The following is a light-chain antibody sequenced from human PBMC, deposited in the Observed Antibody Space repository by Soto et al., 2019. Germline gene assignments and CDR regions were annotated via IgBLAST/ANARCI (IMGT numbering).Light chain of an antibody. V-gene: IGKV1-8*01. Sequence: AIRMTQSPSSFSASTGDRVTITCRASQGISSYLAWYQQKPGKAPKLLIYDASTLQSGVPSRFIGSGSGTDFTLTISCLQSEDFATYYCQQYYSYPWTFGQGTKVEIK. CDR2: DAS. CDR3: QQYYSYPWT. J-gene: IGKJ1*01. CDR1: QGISSY.